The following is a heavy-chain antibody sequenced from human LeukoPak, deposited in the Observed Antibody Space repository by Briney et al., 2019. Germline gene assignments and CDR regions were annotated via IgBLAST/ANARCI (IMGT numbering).Heavy chain of an antibody. J-gene: IGHJ3*02. V-gene: IGHV1-69*06. CDR1: GGTFSSYA. Sequence: SVKVSCKASGGTFSSYAISWVRQAPGQGLEWMGGIIPIFGTANYAQKFQGRVTITADKSTSTAYMELSSLRSEDTAVYYCARSHTPSYYYGSGSLNNAFDIWGQGTMVTVSS. CDR2: IIPIFGTA. D-gene: IGHD3-10*01. CDR3: ARSHTPSYYYGSGSLNNAFDI.